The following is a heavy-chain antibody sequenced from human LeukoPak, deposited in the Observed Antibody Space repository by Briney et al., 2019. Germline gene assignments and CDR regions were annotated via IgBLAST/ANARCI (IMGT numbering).Heavy chain of an antibody. V-gene: IGHV3-30-3*01. CDR2: ISYDGTNK. CDR3: ARNENNGMDV. CDR1: GVTFSTYT. J-gene: IGHJ6*02. Sequence: PGGSLRLSCGASGVTFSTYTMHCVRQAPGKGLEWVAAISYDGTNKYYADSVKGRFTISRDNSKMTLYLQMNSLRTEDTALYYCARNENNGMDVWGHGTTVTVSS.